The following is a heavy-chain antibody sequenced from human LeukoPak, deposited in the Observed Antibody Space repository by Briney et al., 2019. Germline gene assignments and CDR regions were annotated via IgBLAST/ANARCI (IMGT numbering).Heavy chain of an antibody. Sequence: SETLSLTCAVYGGSFGGYYWSWIRQPPGKGLEWIGEINHSGSTNYNPSLKSRVTISVDTSKNQFSLKLSSVTAADTAVYYCARGMSYYDSSGGYFDYWGQGTLVTVSS. V-gene: IGHV4-34*01. CDR2: INHSGST. CDR3: ARGMSYYDSSGGYFDY. J-gene: IGHJ4*02. CDR1: GGSFGGYY. D-gene: IGHD3-22*01.